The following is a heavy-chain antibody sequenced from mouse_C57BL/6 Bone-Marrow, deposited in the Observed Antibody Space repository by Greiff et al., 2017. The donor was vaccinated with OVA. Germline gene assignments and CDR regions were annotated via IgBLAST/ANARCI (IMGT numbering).Heavy chain of an antibody. CDR3: ARTLLLLRYWYFDV. D-gene: IGHD1-1*01. Sequence: QVQLQQPGAELVKPGASVKMSCKASGYTFTSYWITWVKQRPGQGLEWIGDIYPGSGSTNYNEKFKSKATLTVDTSSSTAYMQRSSLTSEDSAVYYCARTLLLLRYWYFDVWGTGTTVTVSS. CDR2: IYPGSGST. J-gene: IGHJ1*03. CDR1: GYTFTSYW. V-gene: IGHV1-55*01.